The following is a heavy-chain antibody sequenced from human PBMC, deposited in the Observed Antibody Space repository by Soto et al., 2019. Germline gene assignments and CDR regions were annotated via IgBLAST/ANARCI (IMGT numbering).Heavy chain of an antibody. CDR2: ISSSSSTI. J-gene: IGHJ1*01. D-gene: IGHD4-17*01. CDR3: ERGSDYGGKHFQH. CDR1: GFTFSSYS. Sequence: EVQLVESGGGLVQPGGSLRLSCAASGFTFSSYSMNWVRQAPGKGLEWVSYISSSSSTIYYADSVKGRFTISRDNAKNSLYLQMNSLRAEDTAVYYCERGSDYGGKHFQHWGQGTLVTVSS. V-gene: IGHV3-48*01.